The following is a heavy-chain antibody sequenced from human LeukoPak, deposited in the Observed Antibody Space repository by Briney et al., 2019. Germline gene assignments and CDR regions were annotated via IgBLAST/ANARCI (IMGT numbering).Heavy chain of an antibody. V-gene: IGHV4-59*08. Sequence: SETLSLTCTVSGGSISSYYWSWIRQPPGKGLEWIGYIYYSGSTNYNPSLKSRVTISVDTSKNQFSLKLSSVTAADTAVYYCARLSRNFDWVLAGYYYYGMDVWGQGTTVTVSS. CDR3: ARLSRNFDWVLAGYYYYGMDV. CDR1: GGSISSYY. J-gene: IGHJ6*02. D-gene: IGHD3-9*01. CDR2: IYYSGST.